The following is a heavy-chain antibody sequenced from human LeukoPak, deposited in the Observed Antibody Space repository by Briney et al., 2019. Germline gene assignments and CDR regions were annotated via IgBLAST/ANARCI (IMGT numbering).Heavy chain of an antibody. CDR2: INHSGST. V-gene: IGHV4-34*01. Sequence: SETLSLTCAVYGGSFSGYYWSWIRQPPGKGLEWIGEINHSGSTNYNPSLKSRVTISVDTSKNQFSLKLSSVTAADTAVYYCARGSGHYGSGSYGFWFDPWGQGTLVTVSS. D-gene: IGHD3-10*01. CDR1: GGSFSGYY. CDR3: ARGSGHYGSGSYGFWFDP. J-gene: IGHJ5*02.